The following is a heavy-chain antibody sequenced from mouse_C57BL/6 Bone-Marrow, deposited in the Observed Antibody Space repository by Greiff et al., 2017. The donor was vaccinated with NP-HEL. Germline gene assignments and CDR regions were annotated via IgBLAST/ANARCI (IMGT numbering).Heavy chain of an antibody. D-gene: IGHD3-3*01. CDR2: ISDGGSYT. CDR1: GFTFSSYA. J-gene: IGHJ3*01. Sequence: EVHLVESGGGLVKPGGSLKLSCAASGFTFSSYAMSWVRQTPEKRLEWVATISDGGSYTYYPDNVKGRFTISRDNAKNNLYLQMSHLKSEDTAMYYCAREGPAWFAYWGQGTLVTVSA. CDR3: AREGPAWFAY. V-gene: IGHV5-4*01.